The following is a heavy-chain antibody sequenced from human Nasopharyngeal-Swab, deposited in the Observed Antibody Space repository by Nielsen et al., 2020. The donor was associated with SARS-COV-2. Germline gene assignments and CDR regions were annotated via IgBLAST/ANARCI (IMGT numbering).Heavy chain of an antibody. D-gene: IGHD6-19*01. J-gene: IGHJ6*02. V-gene: IGHV3-7*03. CDR1: GFTFSSYW. CDR2: IKQDGSEK. CDR3: ARGDRIAVAGTFSLTDYYYGMDV. Sequence: GESLKISCAASGFTFSSYWMSWVRQAPGKGLEWVANIKQDGSEKYYVDSVKGRFTISRDNAKNSLYLQMDSLRAEDTAVYYCARGDRIAVAGTFSLTDYYYGMDVWGQGTTVTVSS.